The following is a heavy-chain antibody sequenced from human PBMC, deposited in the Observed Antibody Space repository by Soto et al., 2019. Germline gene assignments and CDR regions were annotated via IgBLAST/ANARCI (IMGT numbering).Heavy chain of an antibody. CDR2: ISSSSSYI. CDR1: GFTFSSYS. D-gene: IGHD5-18*01. Sequence: EVQLVESGGGLVKPWGSLGLSCAASGFTFSSYSMNWVRQAPGKGLEWVSSISSSSSYIYYADSVKGRFTISRDNAKNSLYLQMNSLRAEDTAVYYCARSLQLWYEVDYWGQGTLVTISS. J-gene: IGHJ4*02. CDR3: ARSLQLWYEVDY. V-gene: IGHV3-21*01.